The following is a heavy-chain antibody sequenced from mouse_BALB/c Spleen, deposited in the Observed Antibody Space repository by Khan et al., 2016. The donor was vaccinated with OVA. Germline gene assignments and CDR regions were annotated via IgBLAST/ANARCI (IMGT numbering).Heavy chain of an antibody. CDR3: AIQYGHSPMDY. V-gene: IGHV5-6*01. Sequence: EVQLVESGGDLVKPGGSLKLSCAAAGFTFSSYGMSWIRQTPDKRLEWVSTISSGGNYTYYPDSVKGRFTISRDNAKNTLYLQMSSLKSEDTAMDYCAIQYGHSPMDYWGQGTSVTVSS. J-gene: IGHJ4*01. D-gene: IGHD2-1*01. CDR1: GFTFSSYG. CDR2: ISSGGNYT.